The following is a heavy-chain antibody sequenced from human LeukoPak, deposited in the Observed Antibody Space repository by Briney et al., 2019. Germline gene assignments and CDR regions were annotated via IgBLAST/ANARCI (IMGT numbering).Heavy chain of an antibody. CDR1: GGSISSYY. Sequence: SETLSLTCTVSGGSISSYYWSWIRQPPGKGLEWIGYIYYSGSTNYNPSLKSRVTISVDTSKNQSSLKLSSVTAADTAVYYCARDSADSSGYYYYFDYWGQGTLVTVSS. J-gene: IGHJ4*02. D-gene: IGHD3-22*01. CDR3: ARDSADSSGYYYYFDY. V-gene: IGHV4-59*01. CDR2: IYYSGST.